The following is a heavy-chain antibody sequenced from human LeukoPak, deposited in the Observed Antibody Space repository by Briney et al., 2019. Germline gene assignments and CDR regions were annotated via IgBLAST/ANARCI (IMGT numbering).Heavy chain of an antibody. CDR1: GGSIRNYY. CDR3: ARSSEGRYYYDSSGFSYYYYYMDV. CDR2: IYYSGST. D-gene: IGHD3-22*01. J-gene: IGHJ6*03. V-gene: IGHV4-59*12. Sequence: SETLSLTCTVSGGSIRNYYWSWIRQPPGKGLEWIGYIYYSGSTNYYPSLKSRVTISVDTSKNQFSLKLSSVTAADTAVYYCARSSEGRYYYDSSGFSYYYYYMDVWGKGTTVTISS.